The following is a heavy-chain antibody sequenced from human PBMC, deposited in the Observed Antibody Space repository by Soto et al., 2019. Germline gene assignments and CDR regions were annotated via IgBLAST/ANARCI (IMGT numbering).Heavy chain of an antibody. D-gene: IGHD3-16*01. V-gene: IGHV1-46*03. Sequence: GSSVKVSCKASGYTFTSYYMHWVRQAPGQGLEWMGIINPSGGSTSYAQKFQGRVTMTRDTSTSTVYMELSSLRSEDTAVYYCAIAVSTLGSPFDYWGQGTLVTVSS. J-gene: IGHJ4*02. CDR1: GYTFTSYY. CDR2: INPSGGST. CDR3: AIAVSTLGSPFDY.